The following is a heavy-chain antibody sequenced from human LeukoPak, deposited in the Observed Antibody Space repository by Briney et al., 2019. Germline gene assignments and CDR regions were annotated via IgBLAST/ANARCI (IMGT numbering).Heavy chain of an antibody. CDR2: INPNSGGT. CDR3: ARDSLHHYDSSGN. D-gene: IGHD3-22*01. V-gene: IGHV1-2*06. J-gene: IGHJ4*02. Sequence: GASVKVSCKASGYTFTGYYMHWVRQAPGQGLEWMGRINPNSGGTNYAQKFQGRVTMTRDTSISTAYMELSRLRSDDTAVYYCARDSLHHYDSSGNWGQGTLVTVSS. CDR1: GYTFTGYY.